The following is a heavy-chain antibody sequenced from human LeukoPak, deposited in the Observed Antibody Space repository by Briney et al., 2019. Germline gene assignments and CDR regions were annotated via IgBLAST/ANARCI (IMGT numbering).Heavy chain of an antibody. CDR2: ISYDGSNK. V-gene: IGHV3-30-3*01. CDR1: GFTFSSYA. D-gene: IGHD2-15*01. Sequence: GGSLRLSCAASGFTFSSYAMRWVRQAPGKGLEWVAVISYDGSNKYYADSVKGRFTISRDNSKNTLYLQMNSLRAEDTAVYYCAQKGGADNWGQGTLVTVSS. J-gene: IGHJ4*02. CDR3: AQKGGADN.